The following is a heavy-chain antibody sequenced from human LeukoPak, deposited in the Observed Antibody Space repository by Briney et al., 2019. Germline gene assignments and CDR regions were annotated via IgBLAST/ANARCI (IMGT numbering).Heavy chain of an antibody. J-gene: IGHJ4*02. CDR2: ISYDGSNK. CDR1: GFTFSSYA. Sequence: PGGSLRLSCAASGFTFSSYAMSWVRQAPGEGLEWVAVISYDGSNKYYADSVKGRFTISRDNSKNTLYLQMNSLRAEDTAVYYCARVVAYYFDYWGQGTLVTVSS. CDR3: ARVVAYYFDY. V-gene: IGHV3-30-3*01. D-gene: IGHD5-12*01.